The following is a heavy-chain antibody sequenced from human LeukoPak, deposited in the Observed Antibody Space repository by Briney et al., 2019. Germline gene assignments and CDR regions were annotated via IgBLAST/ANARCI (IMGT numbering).Heavy chain of an antibody. CDR1: GCTIRSYH. D-gene: IGHD6-19*01. Sequence: SETLSLTCTGSGCTIRSYHWSWIRQPPGKGLEWIVYTHHSGSTKHKPYDKSRVTISVDTSKSQFSLKLRSVTAADTAVYYCARHAAVEGSSGWSPLWWFDPWGQGTLVTVSS. V-gene: IGHV4-59*08. J-gene: IGHJ5*02. CDR2: THHSGST. CDR3: ARHAAVEGSSGWSPLWWFDP.